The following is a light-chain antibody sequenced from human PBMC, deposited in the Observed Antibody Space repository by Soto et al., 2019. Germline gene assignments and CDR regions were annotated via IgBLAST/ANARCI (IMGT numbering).Light chain of an antibody. J-gene: IGLJ1*01. CDR3: CSYAGSSTFLYV. Sequence: QSVLTQPASVSGSPGQSITISCTGTSSDVGSYNLVSWYQQHPGKAPKLMIYEVSKRPSGVSTRFSGSKSGNTASLTISGLQAEDDADYYCCSYAGSSTFLYVFGTGTKVTVL. V-gene: IGLV2-23*02. CDR1: SSDVGSYNL. CDR2: EVS.